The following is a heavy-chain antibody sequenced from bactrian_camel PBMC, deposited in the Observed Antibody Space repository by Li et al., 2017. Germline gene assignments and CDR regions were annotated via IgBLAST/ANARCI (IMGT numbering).Heavy chain of an antibody. J-gene: IGHJ4*01. CDR2: IEGDGSSR. V-gene: IGHV3S6*01. CDR1: GGPKLTFC. Sequence: HVQLVESGGGSVQSGRSLILSCKVTGGPKLTFCMGWFRQVPGKGREGVAVIEGDGSSRYADSVKGRFTISKDNAANTLYLQMNSLEFEDTGVYSCAARCDCAGQYCPVGESNHWGQGTQVTVS. D-gene: IGHD1*01. CDR3: AARCDCAGQYCPVGESNH.